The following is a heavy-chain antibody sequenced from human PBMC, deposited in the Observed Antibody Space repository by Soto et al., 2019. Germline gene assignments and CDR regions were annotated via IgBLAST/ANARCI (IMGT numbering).Heavy chain of an antibody. J-gene: IGHJ6*02. V-gene: IGHV3-30*02. Sequence: GSLRLSCAASGFTFSSYGMHWVRQAPGKGLEWVAVIWYDGSNKYYADSVKGRFTISRDNSKNTLYLQMNSLRSEDTAVYYCAKDIGGFFDIMKGYPEGQYYYAMDVWGQGTTVTVSS. CDR3: AKDIGGFFDIMKGYPEGQYYYAMDV. D-gene: IGHD3-9*01. CDR1: GFTFSSYG. CDR2: IWYDGSNK.